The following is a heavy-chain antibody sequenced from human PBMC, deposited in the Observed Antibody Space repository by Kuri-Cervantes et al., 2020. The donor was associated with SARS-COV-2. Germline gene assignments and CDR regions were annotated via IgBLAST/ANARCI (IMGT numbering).Heavy chain of an antibody. CDR2: IDPSDSYT. CDR3: ARLYYYDNWALIDY. CDR1: GYSFTSYW. D-gene: IGHD3-22*01. V-gene: IGHV5-10-1*01. Sequence: KVSCKGSGYSFTSYWISWVRQMPGKGLEWMGRIDPSDSYTNYSPSFQGHVTISADKSISTAYLQWSSLKASDTAMYYCARLYYYDNWALIDYRGQGTLVTVSS. J-gene: IGHJ4*02.